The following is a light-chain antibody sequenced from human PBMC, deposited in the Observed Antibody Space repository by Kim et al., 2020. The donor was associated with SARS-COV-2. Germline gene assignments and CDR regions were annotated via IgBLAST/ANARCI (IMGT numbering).Light chain of an antibody. CDR2: RDS. CDR3: QLWDSSVV. Sequence: SYELTQPLSVSVALGQTARITCGGNNIGSKNVHWYQQNTGQAPVLVIYRDSNRPSGIPERFSGSNSGNTATLTISRAQAGDEADYYCQLWDSSVVFGGGTQLTVL. CDR1: NIGSKN. V-gene: IGLV3-9*01. J-gene: IGLJ2*01.